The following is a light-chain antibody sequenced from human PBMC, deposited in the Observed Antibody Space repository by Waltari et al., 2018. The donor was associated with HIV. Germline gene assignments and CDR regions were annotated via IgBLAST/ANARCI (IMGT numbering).Light chain of an antibody. J-gene: IGLJ3*02. CDR3: AVWDNSLSAQV. CDR2: WNT. Sequence: QSVLTQSPSISGTPGQRVAISCSGSSSNIGTNYVSWYQQVPGTTPKLLILWNTQRPSWVSDRFSGSVSCTSASLAISGLLSDDEANYYCAVWDNSLSAQVFGGGTTLTVL. V-gene: IGLV1-47*01. CDR1: SSNIGTNY.